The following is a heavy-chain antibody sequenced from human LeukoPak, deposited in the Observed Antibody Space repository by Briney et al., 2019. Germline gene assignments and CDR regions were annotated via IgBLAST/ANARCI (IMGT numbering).Heavy chain of an antibody. Sequence: PSETLSLTCTVSGGSISSSSYYWGWIRQPPGKGLEWIGSIYYSGSTYYNPSLKSRVTISVDTSKNQFSLKLSSVTAADTAVYYCARQLTVFWYAASGAFDIWGQGTMVTVSS. D-gene: IGHD6-13*01. V-gene: IGHV4-39*01. CDR3: ARQLTVFWYAASGAFDI. CDR1: GGSISSSSYY. J-gene: IGHJ3*02. CDR2: IYYSGST.